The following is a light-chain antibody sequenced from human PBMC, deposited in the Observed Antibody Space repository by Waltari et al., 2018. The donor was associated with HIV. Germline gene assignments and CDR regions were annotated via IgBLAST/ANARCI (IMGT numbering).Light chain of an antibody. CDR3: QQYGSSPPGLT. CDR1: QSVSSSY. J-gene: IGKJ4*01. V-gene: IGKV3-20*01. Sequence: EIVLTQSPGTLSLSPGERATLSCWASQSVSSSYLAWYQQKPGQAPRLLIYGASNRATGIPDRFSGSGSGTDYTLTISRLEPEDFAVYYCQQYGSSPPGLTFGGGTKVEIK. CDR2: GAS.